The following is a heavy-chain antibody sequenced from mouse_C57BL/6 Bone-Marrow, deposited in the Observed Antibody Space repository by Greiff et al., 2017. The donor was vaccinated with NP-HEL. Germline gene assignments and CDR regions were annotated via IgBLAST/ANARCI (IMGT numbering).Heavy chain of an antibody. D-gene: IGHD2-3*01. CDR3: AGDYDGYWYFDV. CDR2: ITHSGAT. V-gene: IGHV12-3*01. J-gene: IGHJ1*03. CDR1: GFPITRGYY. Sequence: ESGPGLVKPSQSLFLTCSITGFPITRGYYWIWIRQSPGKPLEWMGYITHSGATFYNPSLQSPISITRETSKNQFFLQLNSVTTEDTAMYYCAGDYDGYWYFDVWGTGTTVTVSS.